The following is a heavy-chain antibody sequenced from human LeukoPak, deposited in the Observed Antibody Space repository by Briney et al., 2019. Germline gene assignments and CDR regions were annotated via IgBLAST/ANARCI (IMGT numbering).Heavy chain of an antibody. CDR1: GFTFSSYD. D-gene: IGHD3-22*01. CDR3: ARDNRRYDSSGYYYGDGAFDI. Sequence: QAGGSLRLSCAASGFTFSSYDMHWVRQATGKGLEWVSAIGTAGDTYYPGSVKGRFTISRENAKNSLYLQMNSLRAGDTAVYYCARDNRRYDSSGYYYGDGAFDIWGQGTMVTVSS. J-gene: IGHJ3*02. V-gene: IGHV3-13*01. CDR2: IGTAGDT.